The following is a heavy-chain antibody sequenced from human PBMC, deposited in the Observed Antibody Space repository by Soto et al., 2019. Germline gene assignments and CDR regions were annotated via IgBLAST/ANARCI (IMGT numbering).Heavy chain of an antibody. CDR1: GYTFTSYA. D-gene: IGHD3-10*01. Sequence: QVPLVQSGAEVKKPGASVKVSCKASGYTFTSYAMHWVRQAPGQRLEWMGWINAGNGNTKYSQKFQGRVTITRDTSASTAYMELSSLRSEDTAVYYCARVGGYYYGSGSYYFDYWGQGTLVTVSS. CDR2: INAGNGNT. J-gene: IGHJ4*02. V-gene: IGHV1-3*01. CDR3: ARVGGYYYGSGSYYFDY.